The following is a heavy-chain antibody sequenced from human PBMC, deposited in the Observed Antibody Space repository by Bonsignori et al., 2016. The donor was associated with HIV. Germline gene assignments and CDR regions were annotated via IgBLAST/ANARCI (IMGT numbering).Heavy chain of an antibody. V-gene: IGHV3-21*01. Sequence: WIRQPPGKGLEWVSSISSSSSYIYYADSVKGRFTISRDNAKNSLYLQMNSLRAEDTAVYYCASGDRSWSYLYYMDVWGQRDHGHRLL. J-gene: IGHJ6*03. D-gene: IGHD6-13*01. CDR2: ISSSSSYI. CDR3: ASGDRSWSYLYYMDV.